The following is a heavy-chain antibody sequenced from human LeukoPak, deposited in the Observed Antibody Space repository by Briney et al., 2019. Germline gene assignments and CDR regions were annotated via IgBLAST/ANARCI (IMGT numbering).Heavy chain of an antibody. Sequence: GGSLRLSCAASGFIFNNYAMSWVRQAPGKGLEWVSSISTTGSTTYYADSVRGRFTISRDNSQNTLSLQMDSLTAADTAVYSCATYDLWTTYYTLQYWGQGTLVSVSS. CDR1: GFIFNNYA. D-gene: IGHD3-3*01. CDR2: ISTTGSTT. V-gene: IGHV3-23*01. J-gene: IGHJ4*02. CDR3: ATYDLWTTYYTLQY.